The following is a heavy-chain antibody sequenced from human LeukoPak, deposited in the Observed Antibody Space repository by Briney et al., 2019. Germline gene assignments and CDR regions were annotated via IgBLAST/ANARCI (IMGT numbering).Heavy chain of an antibody. Sequence: SVKVSCKASGGTFSSYAISWVRQAPGQGLEWMGGIIPIFGTANYAQKFQGRVTITADESTSTAYMELSSLRSEDTAVYYCARDCESSAGCFDYWGQGTLVTVSS. J-gene: IGHJ4*02. V-gene: IGHV1-69*13. CDR2: IIPIFGTA. CDR1: GGTFSSYA. CDR3: ARDCESSAGCFDY. D-gene: IGHD6-13*01.